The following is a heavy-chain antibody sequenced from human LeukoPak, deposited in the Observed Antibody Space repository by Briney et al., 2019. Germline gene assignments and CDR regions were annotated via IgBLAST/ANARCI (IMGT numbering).Heavy chain of an antibody. J-gene: IGHJ6*03. CDR3: ARARGKLRYFDWLLEGYYMDV. D-gene: IGHD3-9*01. CDR2: IYYSGST. Sequence: PSETLSLTCTVSGGSLSSSSYYWGWLRQPPGKGLEWLGSIYYSGSTYYNPSLKSRVTISVDTSKNQFSLKLSSVTAADTAVYYCARARGKLRYFDWLLEGYYMDVWGKGTTVTVSS. CDR1: GGSLSSSSYY. V-gene: IGHV4-39*07.